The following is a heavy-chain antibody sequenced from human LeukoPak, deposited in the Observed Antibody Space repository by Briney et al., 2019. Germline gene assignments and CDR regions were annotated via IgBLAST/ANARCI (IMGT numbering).Heavy chain of an antibody. CDR1: GFTFSSYS. CDR3: AREYDRGAFDI. CDR2: ISSSSSTI. V-gene: IGHV3-48*01. D-gene: IGHD3-10*02. Sequence: GGSLRLSCAASGFTFSSYSMNWVRQAPGKGLEWVSYISSSSSTIYYADSVKGRFTISRDNAKNSLYLQMNSLRAGDTAVYYCAREYDRGAFDIWGQGTMVTVSS. J-gene: IGHJ3*02.